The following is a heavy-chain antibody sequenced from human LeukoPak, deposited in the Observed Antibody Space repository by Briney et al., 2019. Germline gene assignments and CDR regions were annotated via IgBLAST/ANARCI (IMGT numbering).Heavy chain of an antibody. CDR1: GGTFSSYA. V-gene: IGHV1-69*06. D-gene: IGHD3-3*01. Sequence: SVKVSCKASGGTFSSYAISWVRQAPGQGLEWMGGIIPIFGTANYAQKFQGRVTITADKSTSTAYMELSSLRSEDTAVYYCAKEERFLEWLSAFDIWGQGTMVTVSS. CDR2: IIPIFGTA. CDR3: AKEERFLEWLSAFDI. J-gene: IGHJ3*02.